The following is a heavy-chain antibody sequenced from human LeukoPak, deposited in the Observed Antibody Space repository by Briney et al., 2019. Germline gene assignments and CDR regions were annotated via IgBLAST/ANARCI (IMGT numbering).Heavy chain of an antibody. CDR2: INTNTGNP. J-gene: IGHJ4*02. Sequence: ASVKVSCKASGYTFTSYTINWVRQAPGQGLEWMGWINTNTGNPTYAQAFTGRFVFSLDTSVSTAYLQISSLKDEDTAMYYCARAAHDNSGYLRYYFDYWGQGTLVTVSS. CDR3: ARAAHDNSGYLRYYFDY. CDR1: GYTFTSYT. D-gene: IGHD3-22*01. V-gene: IGHV7-4-1*02.